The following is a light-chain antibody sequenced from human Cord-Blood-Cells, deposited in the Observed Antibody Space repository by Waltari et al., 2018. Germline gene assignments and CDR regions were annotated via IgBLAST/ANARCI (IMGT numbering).Light chain of an antibody. CDR1: QDISNY. CDR3: QQYDNLPRT. V-gene: IGKV1-33*01. CDR2: DAS. J-gene: IGKJ5*01. Sequence: QSPSSLSASVGDRVTITCQASQDISNYLNWYQQKPGKAPKLLIYDASNLETGVPSRFSGSGSGTDFTFTISSLQPEDIATYYCQQYDNLPRTFGQGTRLEIK.